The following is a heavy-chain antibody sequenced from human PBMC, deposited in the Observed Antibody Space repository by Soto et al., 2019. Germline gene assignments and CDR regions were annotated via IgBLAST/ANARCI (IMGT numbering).Heavy chain of an antibody. CDR3: AREIGYGDQIDY. J-gene: IGHJ4*02. CDR1: GFTFSSYW. CDR2: IKQDGSEK. Sequence: GGSLRLSCAASGFTFSSYWMSWVRQAPGKGLEWVANIKQDGSEKCYVDSVKGRFTISRDNAKNSLYLQMNSLRAEDTSVYYCAREIGYGDQIDYWGQGTLVTVSS. V-gene: IGHV3-7*03. D-gene: IGHD6-13*01.